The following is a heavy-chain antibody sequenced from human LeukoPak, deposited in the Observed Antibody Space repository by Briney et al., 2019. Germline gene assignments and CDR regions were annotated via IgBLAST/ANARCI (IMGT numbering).Heavy chain of an antibody. J-gene: IGHJ4*02. CDR2: MNQDGSEK. CDR3: AREVVGLQQLANY. V-gene: IGHV3-7*01. D-gene: IGHD6-13*01. Sequence: PGGSLRLSCAASGFTFSNYWMSWVRQAPGKGLEWVANMNQDGSEKYYVDSVEGRFTISRDNAKNSLYLQMNSLRAEDTAMYYCAREVVGLQQLANYWGQGTLVTVSS. CDR1: GFTFSNYW.